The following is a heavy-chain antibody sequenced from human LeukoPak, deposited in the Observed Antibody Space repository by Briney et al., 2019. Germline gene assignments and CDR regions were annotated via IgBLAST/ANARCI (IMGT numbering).Heavy chain of an antibody. CDR3: ARDYDGSSLFDY. D-gene: IGHD6-6*01. CDR2: IYYSGST. J-gene: IGHJ4*02. CDR1: GGSISSYY. Sequence: SETLSLTCPVSGGSISSYYWSWIRQPPGKGLEWIGYIYYSGSTNYNPSLKSRVTISVDTSKNQFSLKLSSVTAADTAVYYCARDYDGSSLFDYWGQGTLVTVSS. V-gene: IGHV4-59*01.